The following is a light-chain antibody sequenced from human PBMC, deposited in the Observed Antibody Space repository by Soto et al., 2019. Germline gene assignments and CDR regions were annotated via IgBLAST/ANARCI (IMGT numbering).Light chain of an antibody. J-gene: IGKJ3*01. V-gene: IGKV1-27*01. Sequence: DLQMTQSPTSLSASVGDRVTITCRASQDIRNFVAWYQQKPGKAPKLLIYAASTLQSGVPSRFSGSGSGKDFTLTINSLQPEDVATYSCQKYSSVPVFGPGTKVEIK. CDR3: QKYSSVPV. CDR1: QDIRNF. CDR2: AAS.